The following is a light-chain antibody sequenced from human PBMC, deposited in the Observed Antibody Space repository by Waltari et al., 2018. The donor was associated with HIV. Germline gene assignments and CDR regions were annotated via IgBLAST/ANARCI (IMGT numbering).Light chain of an antibody. CDR1: QTVSSRY. CDR2: GAS. Sequence: EIVLTQYPGTLSLSPGERATLSCRASQTVSSRYFAWYQQRPGQAPRLLIHGASTRATDIPDRFSGSGSGTDFTLTISRLEPEDVAVYYCQQYGSSSLWTFGQGTKVEIK. CDR3: QQYGSSSLWT. J-gene: IGKJ1*01. V-gene: IGKV3-20*01.